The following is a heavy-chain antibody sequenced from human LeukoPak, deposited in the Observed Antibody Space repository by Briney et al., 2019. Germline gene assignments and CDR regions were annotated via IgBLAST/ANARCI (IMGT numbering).Heavy chain of an antibody. V-gene: IGHV3-23*01. D-gene: IGHD2/OR15-2a*01. CDR1: GFXFGDYA. CDR2: ISDDGTST. CDR3: VKDLRSDFMGVLSRYLSY. J-gene: IGHJ4*02. Sequence: GGSLRLSCTASGFXFGDYAISWVRQAPGKGLEWASAISDDGTSTYYADSVKGRFTISRDNSKSTLYLQMSSLRAEDTAVYLCVKDLRSDFMGVLSRYLSYWGQGTLVTVSS.